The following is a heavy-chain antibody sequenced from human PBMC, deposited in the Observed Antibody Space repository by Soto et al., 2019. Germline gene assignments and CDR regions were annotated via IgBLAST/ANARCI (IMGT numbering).Heavy chain of an antibody. V-gene: IGHV3-21*01. D-gene: IGHD3-10*01. J-gene: IGHJ4*02. CDR2: IGGTDTFT. Sequence: EVQLVESGGGLVKPGESLRLSCVASGFTFKNYNMNWVRQAPGRGLEWVSSIGGTDTFTYYADSVKGRFSISRDNAKSSLFRQINSLRAEDTAVYFCVRDGSPSGLTRWGQGTLVTVSS. CDR3: VRDGSPSGLTR. CDR1: GFTFKNYN.